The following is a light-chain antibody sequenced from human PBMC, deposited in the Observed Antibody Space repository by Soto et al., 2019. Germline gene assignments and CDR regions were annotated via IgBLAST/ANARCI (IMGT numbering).Light chain of an antibody. CDR3: QQYDNWPET. V-gene: IGKV1-5*01. J-gene: IGKJ1*01. CDR2: DAS. CDR1: QSISGW. Sequence: DIQMTQSPSTLSASVGDRVTITCRASQSISGWLAWYQQKPGKAPKLLIYDASTLETGVPSRFSGSGSGTEFTLTISRLQSEDVAVYYCQQYDNWPETFGQGTKVEIK.